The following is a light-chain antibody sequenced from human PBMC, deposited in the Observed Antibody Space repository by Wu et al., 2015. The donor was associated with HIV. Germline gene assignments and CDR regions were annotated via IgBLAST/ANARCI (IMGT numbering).Light chain of an antibody. V-gene: IGKV3-15*01. J-gene: IGKJ2*03. CDR1: QGVNNN. CDR3: QQYENWPPYS. Sequence: EIVMTLSPATLSVSPGERATLSCRASQGVNNNLAWYQHKPGQAPRLLIYDASSRPSDIPDRFSGSGSGTEFTLTISSLQSEDFAVYYCQQYENWPPYSFGQGTKLEIK. CDR2: DAS.